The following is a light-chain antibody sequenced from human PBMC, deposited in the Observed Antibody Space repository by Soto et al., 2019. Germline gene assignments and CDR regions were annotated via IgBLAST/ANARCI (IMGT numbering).Light chain of an antibody. J-gene: IGLJ1*01. CDR2: DVS. CDR1: SSDVGAYNY. V-gene: IGLV2-14*03. CDR3: SSYTRAATYV. Sequence: QSVRTQPASMSGSPGQSITISCTGSSSDVGAYNYDSWYQQYRPGEAPKLIIYDVSHRPAGVSTRFSGSKSGNTASLTISGLQTEDEADYYCSSYTRAATYVFGTGTKVTVL.